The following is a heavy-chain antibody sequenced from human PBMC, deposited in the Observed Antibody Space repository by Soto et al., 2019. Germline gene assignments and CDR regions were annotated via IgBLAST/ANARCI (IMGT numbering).Heavy chain of an antibody. CDR3: ARGSGSGYEEVGDY. D-gene: IGHD5-12*01. CDR1: GFTFSSYD. CDR2: IGTAGDT. J-gene: IGHJ4*02. Sequence: ESGGGLVQPGGSLRLSCAASGFTFSSYDMHWVRQGTGKGLEWVSGIGTAGDTYYPDSVKGRFTISRENAKNSLYLQMNSLRAEDTAVYYCARGSGSGYEEVGDYWGQGTLVTVSS. V-gene: IGHV3-13*01.